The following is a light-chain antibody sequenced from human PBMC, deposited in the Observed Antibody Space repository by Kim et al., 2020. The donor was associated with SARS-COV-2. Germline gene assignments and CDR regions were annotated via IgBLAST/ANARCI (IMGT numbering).Light chain of an antibody. J-gene: IGLJ3*02. CDR2: GKN. V-gene: IGLV3-19*01. CDR3: NSRDNSGNHWG. CDR1: SLRSFY. Sequence: SSELTQDTAVSVALGQTVRITCQGDSLRSFYASWYQQKPGQAPVLVIYGKNNRPSGIPDRFSGSTSGNTASLTITWAQAEDEADYYCNSRDNSGNHWGFG.